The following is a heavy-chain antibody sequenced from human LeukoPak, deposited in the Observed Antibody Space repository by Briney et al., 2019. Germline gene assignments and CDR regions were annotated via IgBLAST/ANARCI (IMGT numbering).Heavy chain of an antibody. CDR2: IYYSGST. V-gene: IGHV4-59*01. Sequence: SETLPLTCTVSGGSISSYYWSWIRQPPGKGLEWIGYIYYSGSTNHNPSLKSRVTISVDTSKNQFSLKLSSVTAVDTAVYYCARVGTYYDILTGYYSPNWFDPWGQGTLVTVSS. CDR1: GGSISSYY. CDR3: ARVGTYYDILTGYYSPNWFDP. J-gene: IGHJ5*02. D-gene: IGHD3-9*01.